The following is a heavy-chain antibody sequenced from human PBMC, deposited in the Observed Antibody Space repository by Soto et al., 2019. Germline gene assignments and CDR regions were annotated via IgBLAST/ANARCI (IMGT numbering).Heavy chain of an antibody. Sequence: QVQLVQSGAEVKKPGASVKVSCRASGYTFTAYDLNWVRQAAGLGLEWMGWMNPTSGYTGYAQRFRSRGTMTSNTSINTAYMELSGLRPEDTGVYYCVTLFGEYGSYYNYSDKDVWVKGTTVTVSS. CDR1: GYTFTAYD. D-gene: IGHD3-10*02. V-gene: IGHV1-8*01. CDR2: MNPTSGYT. J-gene: IGHJ6*03. CDR3: VTLFGEYGSYYNYSDKDV.